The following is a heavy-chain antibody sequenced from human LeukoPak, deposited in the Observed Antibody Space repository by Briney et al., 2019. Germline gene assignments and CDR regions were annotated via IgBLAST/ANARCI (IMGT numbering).Heavy chain of an antibody. D-gene: IGHD3-22*01. CDR1: GGSISSSGYY. CDR2: IYYSGST. CDR3: ARSTHYDLDY. J-gene: IGHJ4*02. V-gene: IGHV4-39*01. Sequence: SETLSLTCTVSGGSISSSGYYWGWIRQPPGKGLEWIGSIYYSGSTYDNPSLKSRVTISVDTSKNQFSLRLSSVTAADTAVYYCARSTHYDLDYWGQGSLVTVSS.